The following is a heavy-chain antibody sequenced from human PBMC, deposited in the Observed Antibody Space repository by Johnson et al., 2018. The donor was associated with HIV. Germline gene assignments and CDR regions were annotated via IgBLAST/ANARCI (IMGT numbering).Heavy chain of an antibody. J-gene: IGHJ3*02. CDR1: GFTFSDYY. CDR3: AKDRQRSPVIVVVVAAGRVFDM. Sequence: VQLVESGGGVVQPGGSLRLSCAASGFTFSDYYMSWIRQAPGKGLEWVANIKEDGSEKYYVDSVKGRFTISRDNAKNSLYLQINSRRAEDTAVYYCAKDRQRSPVIVVVVAAGRVFDMWGQGTLVTVSS. V-gene: IGHV3-7*03. D-gene: IGHD2-15*01. CDR2: IKEDGSEK.